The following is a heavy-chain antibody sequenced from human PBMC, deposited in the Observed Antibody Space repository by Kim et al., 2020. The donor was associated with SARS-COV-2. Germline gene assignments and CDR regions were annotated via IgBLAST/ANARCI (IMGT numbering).Heavy chain of an antibody. CDR3: ASDSSGWYSLYYYYGMDV. J-gene: IGHJ6*02. Sequence: KGRFTISRDNAKNSLYLQMNSLRAEDTAVYYCASDSSGWYSLYYYYGMDVWGQGTTVTVSS. D-gene: IGHD6-19*01. V-gene: IGHV3-11*06.